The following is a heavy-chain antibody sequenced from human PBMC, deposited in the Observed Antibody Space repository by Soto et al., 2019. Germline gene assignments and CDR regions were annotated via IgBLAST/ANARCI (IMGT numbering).Heavy chain of an antibody. CDR3: AHRVLRTVFGLVTTTAIYFDF. CDR1: GFSLTTSGVG. Sequence: QITLNESGPPLVKPTQTLTLTCTFSGFSLTTSGVGVGWIRQSPGKAPEWLALIYWDDDKRYSPSLKSRLTITQDPSKNQVVLTMANLDPADTATYYCAHRVLRTVFGLVTTTAIYFDFWGQGTPVAVSS. J-gene: IGHJ4*02. V-gene: IGHV2-5*02. CDR2: IYWDDDK. D-gene: IGHD3-3*01.